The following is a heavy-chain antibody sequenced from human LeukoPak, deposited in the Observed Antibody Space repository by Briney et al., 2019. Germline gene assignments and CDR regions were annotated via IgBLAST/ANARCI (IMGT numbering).Heavy chain of an antibody. Sequence: ASVKVSCKASGYTFTGYYMHWVRQAPGQGLEWMGWINPNSGGTNYAQKFQGRVTMTRDTSISTAYMELSRLRSDDTAVYYCARVPQLERLWMEVLGWFDPWGQGTLVTVSS. J-gene: IGHJ5*02. CDR3: ARVPQLERLWMEVLGWFDP. V-gene: IGHV1-2*02. D-gene: IGHD1-1*01. CDR2: INPNSGGT. CDR1: GYTFTGYY.